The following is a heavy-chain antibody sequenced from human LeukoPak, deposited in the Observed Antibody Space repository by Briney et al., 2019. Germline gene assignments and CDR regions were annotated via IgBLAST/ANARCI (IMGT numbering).Heavy chain of an antibody. Sequence: GASVKVSCKASGGTFSSYAISWVRQAAGQGLEWMGRIIPILGIANYAQKFQGRVTITADKSTSTAYMELSSLRSEDTAVYYCAARGYSYSDFDYWGQGTLVTVSS. J-gene: IGHJ4*02. V-gene: IGHV1-69*04. CDR1: GGTFSSYA. D-gene: IGHD5-18*01. CDR3: AARGYSYSDFDY. CDR2: IIPILGIA.